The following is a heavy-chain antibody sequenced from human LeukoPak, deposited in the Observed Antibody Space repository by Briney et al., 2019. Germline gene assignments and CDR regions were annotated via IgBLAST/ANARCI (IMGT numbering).Heavy chain of an antibody. CDR3: TRPMSYCSGGSCYNN. Sequence: PGGSLRLSCAASGFTFSSCAMSWVRQAPGKGLECVSTISESDGRTYYADSVKGRFTISRDNSNNRLYLQMNSLKTEDTAVYYCTRPMSYCSGGSCYNNWGQGTLVTVSS. CDR2: ISESDGRT. D-gene: IGHD2-15*01. J-gene: IGHJ4*02. CDR1: GFTFSSCA. V-gene: IGHV3-23*01.